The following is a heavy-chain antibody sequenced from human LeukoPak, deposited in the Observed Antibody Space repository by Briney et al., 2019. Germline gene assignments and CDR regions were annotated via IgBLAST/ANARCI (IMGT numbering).Heavy chain of an antibody. D-gene: IGHD6-13*01. CDR2: IYTSGST. J-gene: IGHJ2*01. V-gene: IGHV4-4*07. Sequence: PSETLSLTCTVSGGSISSYYWSWIRQPAGKGLEWIGRIYTSGSTNYNPSLKSRVTISVDTSKNQFSLKLSSVTAADTAVYYCAGPRGGRGIAAARTNWYFDLWGRGTLVTVSS. CDR3: AGPRGGRGIAAARTNWYFDL. CDR1: GGSISSYY.